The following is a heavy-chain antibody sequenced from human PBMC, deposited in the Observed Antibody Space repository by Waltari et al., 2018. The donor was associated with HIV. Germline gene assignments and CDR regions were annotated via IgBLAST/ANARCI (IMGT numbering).Heavy chain of an antibody. CDR3: ARDGHFYDSRPLDY. Sequence: QVQLVESGGGVAQPGRSLRLYRAGHGFTFRPSAMPWVRQAPGKGLEWVAIISYGGRNKYYADSVKGRFTISRDNSKNTVYLQMNSLRGEDTAVYYCARDGHFYDSRPLDYWGQGTLVTVSS. V-gene: IGHV3-30*04. CDR2: ISYGGRNK. CDR1: GFTFRPSA. J-gene: IGHJ4*02. D-gene: IGHD3-22*01.